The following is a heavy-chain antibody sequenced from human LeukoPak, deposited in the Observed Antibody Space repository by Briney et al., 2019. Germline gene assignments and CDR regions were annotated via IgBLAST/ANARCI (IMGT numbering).Heavy chain of an antibody. CDR2: INHSGST. J-gene: IGHJ4*02. CDR3: ASSGGIAVADPTPDC. CDR1: GGSFSGYY. V-gene: IGHV4-34*01. Sequence: PSETLSLTCAVYGGSFSGYYWSWIRQPPGKGLEWIGEINHSGSTNYNPSLKSRVTISVDTSKNQFSLKLSSVTAADTAVYYCASSGGIAVADPTPDCWGQGTLVTVSS. D-gene: IGHD6-19*01.